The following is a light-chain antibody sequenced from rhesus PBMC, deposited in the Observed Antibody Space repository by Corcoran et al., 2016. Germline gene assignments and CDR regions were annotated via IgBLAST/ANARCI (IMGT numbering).Light chain of an antibody. CDR3: QQHYNNPYT. J-gene: IGKJ2*01. Sequence: DIQMTQSPSSLSASVGDRVTITCQARQGVSNWLAWYQQKPGKAPKLLIYAASSLQSGVPSRFSGCGSGTEFTLTISTLQPEDVATYYCQQHYNNPYTFGQGTKVDI. CDR2: AAS. V-gene: IGKV1-18*01. CDR1: QGVSNW.